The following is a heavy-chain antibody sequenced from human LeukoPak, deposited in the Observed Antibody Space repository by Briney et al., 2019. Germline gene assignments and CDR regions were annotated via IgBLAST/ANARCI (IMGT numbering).Heavy chain of an antibody. CDR2: INHSGST. CDR1: GGSFSGYY. D-gene: IGHD2-15*01. Sequence: PSETLSLTCAVYGGSFSGYYWSWIRQPPGKGLEWIGEINHSGSTNYNPYLKSRVTITVDTSKNQFSLKLSSVTAADTAVYYCARGLVVVVAATGYYYGMDVWGQGTTVTVSS. J-gene: IGHJ6*02. CDR3: ARGLVVVVAATGYYYGMDV. V-gene: IGHV4-34*01.